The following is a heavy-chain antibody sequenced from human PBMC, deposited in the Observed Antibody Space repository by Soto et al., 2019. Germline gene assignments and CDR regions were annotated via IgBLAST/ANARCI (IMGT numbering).Heavy chain of an antibody. Sequence: QVQLVQSGAEVKKPGASVKVSCKASGYTFTSYDINWVRQATGQGLEWMGWMNPNSGNTGYAQKFQGRVTMTSNTAISTAYMELSSLRAEDTAVYYCARGLGYCSSTSCSTDDAFDIWGQGTMVTVSS. CDR3: ARGLGYCSSTSCSTDDAFDI. CDR2: MNPNSGNT. CDR1: GYTFTSYD. D-gene: IGHD2-2*01. V-gene: IGHV1-8*01. J-gene: IGHJ3*02.